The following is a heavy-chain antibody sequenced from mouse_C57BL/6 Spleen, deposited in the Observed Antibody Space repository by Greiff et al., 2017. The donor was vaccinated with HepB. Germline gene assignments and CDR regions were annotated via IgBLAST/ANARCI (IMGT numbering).Heavy chain of an antibody. CDR1: GFTFSSYA. Sequence: EVKLVESGGGLVKPGGSLKLSCAASGFTFSSYAISWVRQTPEKRLEWVATISDGGSYTYYPDNVKGRFTISRDNAKNNLYLQMSHLKSEDTAMYYCAREKGGITTGNYFDYWGQGTTLTVSS. D-gene: IGHD1-1*01. V-gene: IGHV5-4*01. J-gene: IGHJ2*01. CDR2: ISDGGSYT. CDR3: AREKGGITTGNYFDY.